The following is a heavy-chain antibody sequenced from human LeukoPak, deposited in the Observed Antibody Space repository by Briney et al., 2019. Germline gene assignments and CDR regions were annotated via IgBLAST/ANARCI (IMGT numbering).Heavy chain of an antibody. D-gene: IGHD2-2*02. CDR1: GFTFSSYW. CDR3: AEAKVVTAAIRSYYFDC. Sequence: GGSLRLSCAASGFTFSSYWMSWVRQAPGKGLEWVANIKQDGSEKYYVDSVKGRFTISRDNAKNSLYLQMNSLRAEDTAVYYCAEAKVVTAAIRSYYFDCWGQGTLVTVSS. CDR2: IKQDGSEK. V-gene: IGHV3-7*01. J-gene: IGHJ4*02.